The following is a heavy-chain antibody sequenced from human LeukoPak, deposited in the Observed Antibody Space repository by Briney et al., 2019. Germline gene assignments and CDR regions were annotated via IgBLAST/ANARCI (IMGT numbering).Heavy chain of an antibody. CDR3: ARRDSGSYSFDY. Sequence: SETLSLTCTVSGGSIRSYYWSWIRQPPGKGLEWTGYIYYSGSTNYNPSLKSRVTISLDTSKNQFSLKLSSVTAADTAVYYCARRDSGSYSFDYWGQGTLVTVSS. V-gene: IGHV4-59*01. CDR2: IYYSGST. D-gene: IGHD1-26*01. J-gene: IGHJ4*02. CDR1: GGSIRSYY.